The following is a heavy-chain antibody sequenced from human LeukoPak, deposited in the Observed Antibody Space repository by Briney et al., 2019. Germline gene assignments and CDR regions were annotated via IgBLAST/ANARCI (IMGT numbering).Heavy chain of an antibody. V-gene: IGHV1-18*01. J-gene: IGHJ4*02. CDR1: GYTFTSYG. CDR2: ISAYNGNT. D-gene: IGHD1-26*01. Sequence: GASVKVSFKASGYTFTSYGISWVRQAPGQGREWMGWISAYNGNTNYAQKLQGRVTITTDTSTSTAYMELRSLRSDDTAVYYCARELEGADYFDYWGQGTLVTVSS. CDR3: ARELEGADYFDY.